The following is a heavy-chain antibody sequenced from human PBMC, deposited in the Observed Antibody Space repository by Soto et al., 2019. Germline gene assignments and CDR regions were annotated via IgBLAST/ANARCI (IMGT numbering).Heavy chain of an antibody. D-gene: IGHD3-10*01. V-gene: IGHV3-23*01. CDR3: AKLATAGIPHSEYFQH. Sequence: EVQLLESGGGLVQPGGSLRLSCAASGFTFSSYAMSWVRQAPGKGLEWVSAISGSGGSTYYADSVKGRFTISRDNSKNTLYLRMNSLRAEDTAVYYCAKLATAGIPHSEYFQHWGQGTLVTVSS. CDR1: GFTFSSYA. J-gene: IGHJ1*01. CDR2: ISGSGGST.